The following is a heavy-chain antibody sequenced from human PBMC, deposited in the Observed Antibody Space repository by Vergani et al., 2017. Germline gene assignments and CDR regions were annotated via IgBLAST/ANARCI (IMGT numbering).Heavy chain of an antibody. J-gene: IGHJ6*02. D-gene: IGHD6-13*01. CDR3: ARSRGYSSSGPGPRKRGYYYYGMDV. V-gene: IGHV1-69*06. CDR1: GGTFSSYA. CDR2: IIPIFGTA. Sequence: QVQLVQSGAEVKKPGSSVKVSCKASGGTFSSYAISWVRQAPGQGLEWMGGIIPIFGTANYAQKFQGRVTITADKSTSTAYMELSSLGSEDTAVYYCARSRGYSSSGPGPRKRGYYYYGMDVWGQGTTVTVSS.